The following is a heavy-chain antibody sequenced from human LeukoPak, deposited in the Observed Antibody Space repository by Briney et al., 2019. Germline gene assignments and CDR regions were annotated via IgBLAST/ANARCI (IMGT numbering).Heavy chain of an antibody. J-gene: IGHJ4*02. V-gene: IGHV3-21*01. CDR1: GFIFSRYS. Sequence: GGSLRLSCAASGFIFSRYSMKWVRQDPRKGLEWVSSIRSSSSYISYADSVKGRFTISRDNAKNSLNLQMNSLRAEDTAVYYCARGGDYGFYYFDYWGQGTLVTVSS. CDR3: ARGGDYGFYYFDY. CDR2: IRSSSSYI. D-gene: IGHD4-17*01.